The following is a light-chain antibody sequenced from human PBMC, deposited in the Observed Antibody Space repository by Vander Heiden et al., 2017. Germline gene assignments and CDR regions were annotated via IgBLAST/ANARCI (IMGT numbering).Light chain of an antibody. V-gene: IGKV1-39*01. CDR1: QNISKY. J-gene: IGKJ1*01. Sequence: IQMTPSPSSLSASVGDRITITCRASQNISKYLNWYQQKPGKAPKLLMYVASNLQSGVPSRFSSSGSGTDFTLTISSLQPEDFATYYCQQSDSNPWTFGQGTRVEIK. CDR2: VAS. CDR3: QQSDSNPWT.